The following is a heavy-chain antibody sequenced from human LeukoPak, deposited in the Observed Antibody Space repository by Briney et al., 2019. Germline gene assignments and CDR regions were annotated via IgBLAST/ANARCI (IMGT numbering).Heavy chain of an antibody. Sequence: SQTLSLTSTVYGGSTSSYYWSWIRQPPGKGLEWIGYFYSSGSTNYNPSLKSRVTISVDTSKNQFSLKLSSVTAAYTAVYYCAGASYDSSGVHWGQGTLVTVSS. J-gene: IGHJ4*02. V-gene: IGHV4-59*01. CDR3: AGASYDSSGVH. CDR1: GGSTSSYY. D-gene: IGHD3-22*01. CDR2: FYSSGST.